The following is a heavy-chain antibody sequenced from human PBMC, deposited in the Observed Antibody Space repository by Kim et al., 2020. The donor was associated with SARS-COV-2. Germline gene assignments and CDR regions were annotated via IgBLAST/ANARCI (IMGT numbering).Heavy chain of an antibody. CDR1: GFTFDDYA. Sequence: GGSLRLSCAASGFTFDDYAMHWVRQAPGKGLEWVSGISWNSGSIGYADSVKGRFTISRDNAKNSLYLQMNSLRAEDTALYYCAKDMLWVRGVTIISSRAYGMDVWGQGTTVTVSS. CDR3: AKDMLWVRGVTIISSRAYGMDV. D-gene: IGHD3-10*01. V-gene: IGHV3-9*01. CDR2: ISWNSGSI. J-gene: IGHJ6*02.